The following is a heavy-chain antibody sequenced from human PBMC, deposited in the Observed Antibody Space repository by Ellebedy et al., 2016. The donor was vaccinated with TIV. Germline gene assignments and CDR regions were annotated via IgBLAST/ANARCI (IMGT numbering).Heavy chain of an antibody. J-gene: IGHJ6*02. V-gene: IGHV3-11*01. CDR1: GFTFSDHY. Sequence: GESLKISCAASGFTFSDHYMSWIRQAPGKGLEWVSYISSSGSSTIYYTDSVKGRFTTSRDNAKNSLYLQMNSLRAEDTAVYYCARVQYSSSWYVNYGMDVWGQGTTVTVSS. D-gene: IGHD6-13*01. CDR2: ISSSGSSTI. CDR3: ARVQYSSSWYVNYGMDV.